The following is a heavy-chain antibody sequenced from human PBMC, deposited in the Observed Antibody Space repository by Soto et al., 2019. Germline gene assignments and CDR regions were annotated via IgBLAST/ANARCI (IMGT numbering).Heavy chain of an antibody. CDR2: ISGSGGST. CDR3: AKFGLWDYDSSGPGEYYFDY. CDR1: GFTFISYA. J-gene: IGHJ4*02. Sequence: GGSLRLSCAASGFTFISYAMSWVRQAPGKGLEWVSAISGSGGSTYHADSVKGRFTIPRDNSKNTLYLQMNSLRAEDTAVYYCAKFGLWDYDSSGPGEYYFDYWGQGTLVTVSS. V-gene: IGHV3-23*01. D-gene: IGHD3-22*01.